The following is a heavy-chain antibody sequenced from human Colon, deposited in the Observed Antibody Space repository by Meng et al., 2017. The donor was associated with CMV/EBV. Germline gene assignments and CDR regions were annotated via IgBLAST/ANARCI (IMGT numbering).Heavy chain of an antibody. CDR2: IYYSGSA. V-gene: IGHV4-59*11. Sequence: SETLSLTCTVSGDSIRSHYWSWIRQPPGKGLEWMRYIYYSGSATYSPSLRSRITISVDTSKNQFSLNLRSVTAADTAMYFCARGLGHASNNSLDYWGQGTLVTVSS. D-gene: IGHD1-1*01. J-gene: IGHJ4*02. CDR3: ARGLGHASNNSLDY. CDR1: GDSIRSHY.